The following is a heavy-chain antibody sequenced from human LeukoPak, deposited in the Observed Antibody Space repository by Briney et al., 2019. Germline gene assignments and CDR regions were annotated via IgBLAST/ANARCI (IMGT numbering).Heavy chain of an antibody. CDR2: ISGYNGNT. CDR1: GYSFTSYG. CDR3: ARDPDFRGAQIDY. Sequence: GASVKVSRKASGYSFTSYGFTWVRQAPGQGLEWMGWISGYNGNTIYAQKPQGRVTMTTDTSTSTAYMELRSLRSDDTAVYYCARDPDFRGAQIDYWGQGTLVTVSS. D-gene: IGHD3-10*01. V-gene: IGHV1-18*01. J-gene: IGHJ4*02.